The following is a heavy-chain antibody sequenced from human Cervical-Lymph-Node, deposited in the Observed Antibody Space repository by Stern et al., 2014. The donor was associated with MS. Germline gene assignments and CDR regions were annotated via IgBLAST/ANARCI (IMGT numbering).Heavy chain of an antibody. CDR1: GVSLGSSNYY. CDR2: IYSLGST. Sequence: QLQLQESGPGLVKPSETLSLTCTVSGVSLGSSNYYWGWIRQPPGKGLEWIGNIYSLGSTSYNPSYKTRFPVSVATAKTRPPLSLNIETAADTAVYYCARAGRAYDLWSTSSYFFNLWGQGTFVSVSS. V-gene: IGHV4-39*01. J-gene: IGHJ4*02. D-gene: IGHD3-3*01. CDR3: ARAGRAYDLWSTSSYFFNL.